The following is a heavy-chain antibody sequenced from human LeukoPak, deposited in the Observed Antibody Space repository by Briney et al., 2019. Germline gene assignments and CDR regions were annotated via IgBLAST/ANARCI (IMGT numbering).Heavy chain of an antibody. J-gene: IGHJ4*02. V-gene: IGHV4-39*01. CDR2: IYYSGST. D-gene: IGHD3-10*01. Sequence: SSETLSLTCTVSGGSISSYYWSWIRQPPGKGLEWIGSIYYSGSTYYNPSLKSRVTISVDTSKNQFSLKLSSVTAADTAVYYCARHEFQAPYGYWGQGTLVTVSS. CDR3: ARHEFQAPYGY. CDR1: GGSISSYY.